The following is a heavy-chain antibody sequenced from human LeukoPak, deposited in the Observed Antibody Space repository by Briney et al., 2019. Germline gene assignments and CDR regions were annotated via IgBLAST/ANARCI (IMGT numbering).Heavy chain of an antibody. CDR2: ISSSGDII. D-gene: IGHD6-13*01. CDR3: ARRKHSSGWSPNEFYFDY. J-gene: IGHJ4*02. CDR1: GFTFSDYY. Sequence: GGSLRLSCAASGFTFSDYYMSWIRQAPGKGLEWVSYISSSGDIIYYAHSVKGRFTISRDNAKDSLYLQMNSLRADYTAVYYCARRKHSSGWSPNEFYFDYWGQGTLVTVSS. V-gene: IGHV3-11*01.